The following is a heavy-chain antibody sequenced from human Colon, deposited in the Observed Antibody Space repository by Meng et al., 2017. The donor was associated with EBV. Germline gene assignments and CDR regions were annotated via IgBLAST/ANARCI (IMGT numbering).Heavy chain of an antibody. CDR2: IYYSGST. J-gene: IGHJ2*01. CDR1: GGSISSGNHY. Sequence: VPLQASGPGLVKPSQTLSLPCTVSGGSISSGNHYWSWIRQHPGKGLEYIGYIYYSGSTYYNPSLKSRVIISVDTSKNQFSLRLNSVTAADTAVYYCASLYGDSSVWYLDLWGRGTLVTVSS. CDR3: ASLYGDSSVWYLDL. D-gene: IGHD4-17*01. V-gene: IGHV4-31*03.